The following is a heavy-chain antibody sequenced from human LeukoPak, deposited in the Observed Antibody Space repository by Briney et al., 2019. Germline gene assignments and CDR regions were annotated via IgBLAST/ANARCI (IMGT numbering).Heavy chain of an antibody. V-gene: IGHV3-48*02. D-gene: IGHD2-21*01. CDR1: GFTFSSYS. CDR3: ARDLLYSCGADCYRPDAFDI. CDR2: ISTSSSTI. Sequence: GASLRLSCAASGFTFSSYSMNWVRQAPGKGLEWVSYISTSSSTIYYADSVKGRFTISRDNAKNSLYLQMNSLRDEDTAVYYCARDLLYSCGADCYRPDAFDIWGQGTMVTVSS. J-gene: IGHJ3*02.